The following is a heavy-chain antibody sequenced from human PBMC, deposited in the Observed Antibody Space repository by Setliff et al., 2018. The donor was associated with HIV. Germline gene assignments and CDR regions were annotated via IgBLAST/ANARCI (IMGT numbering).Heavy chain of an antibody. Sequence: PSETLSLTCTVSGGSISTYYWSWIRQAPGRGLEWIGYIYYTGRTNYNPSLKSRVTMSLDSSKKQFSLKLSSVTAADTAVYFCARDVGGVTVFAVPRGGFDPWGQGTLVTVSS. J-gene: IGHJ5*02. V-gene: IGHV4-59*01. CDR2: IYYTGRT. CDR3: ARDVGGVTVFAVPRGGFDP. D-gene: IGHD3-16*01. CDR1: GGSISTYY.